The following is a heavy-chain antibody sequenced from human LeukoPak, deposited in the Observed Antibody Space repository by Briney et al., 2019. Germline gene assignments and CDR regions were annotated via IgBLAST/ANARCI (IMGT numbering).Heavy chain of an antibody. CDR1: GGTFSSYA. J-gene: IGHJ6*03. CDR2: IIPIFGTA. Sequence: APVKVSCKASGGTFSSYAISWVRQAPGQGLEWMGGIIPIFGTANYAQKFQGRVTITADKSTSTAYMELSSLRSEDTAVYYCARASLYRAAEYYYYMDVWGKGTTVTVSS. V-gene: IGHV1-69*06. D-gene: IGHD6-13*01. CDR3: ARASLYRAAEYYYYMDV.